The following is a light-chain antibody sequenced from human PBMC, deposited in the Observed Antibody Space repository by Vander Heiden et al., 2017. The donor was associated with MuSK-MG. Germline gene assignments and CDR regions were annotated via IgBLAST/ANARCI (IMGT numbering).Light chain of an antibody. CDR3: TSYAGSNHVV. CDR2: EVT. CDR1: GSDIGGYNY. J-gene: IGLJ2*01. V-gene: IGLV2-8*01. Sequence: QSALTQPPSASGSPGQSITISCTGTGSDIGGYNYVSWYQQHPGKAPKLMIYEVTKRPSGVPDRFSGSKSGNTASLTVSGLQAEDEAHYYCTSYAGSNHVVFGGGTKLTVL.